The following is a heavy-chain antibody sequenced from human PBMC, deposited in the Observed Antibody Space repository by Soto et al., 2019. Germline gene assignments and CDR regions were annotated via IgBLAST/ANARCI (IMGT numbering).Heavy chain of an antibody. CDR1: GFRFSSYI. Sequence: GGSLRLSCADSGFRFSSYIMSWVRQTPGKGLERVAAITATGDRTYYADSVTGRFTISRDNSKKTHYLQMTSLRAEDTAMYYCATMNGYFEYWGQGTPVTVSS. J-gene: IGHJ4*02. CDR2: ITATGDRT. V-gene: IGHV3-23*01. CDR3: ATMNGYFEY. D-gene: IGHD3-22*01.